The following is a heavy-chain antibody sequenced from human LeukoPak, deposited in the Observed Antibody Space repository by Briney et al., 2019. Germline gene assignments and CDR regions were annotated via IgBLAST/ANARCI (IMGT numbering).Heavy chain of an antibody. J-gene: IGHJ5*02. CDR1: GGSISSGGYY. V-gene: IGHV4-31*03. D-gene: IGHD3-10*01. CDR2: IYYSGST. Sequence: PSETLSLTCTVSGGSISSGGYYWSRIRQHPGKGLEWIGYIYYSGSTYYNTSLKSRVTISVDTSKNQFSLKLSSVTAADTAVYYCARDYYGSGSPPHKYNWFDPWGQGTLVTVSS. CDR3: ARDYYGSGSPPHKYNWFDP.